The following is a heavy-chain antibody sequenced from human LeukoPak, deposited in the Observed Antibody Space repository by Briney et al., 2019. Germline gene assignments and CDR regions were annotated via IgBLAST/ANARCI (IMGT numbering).Heavy chain of an antibody. V-gene: IGHV4-34*01. Sequence: SETLSLTCAVYGGSFSGYYWSWIRQPPGKGLEWIGEINHSGSTNYNPSLKSGVTISVDTSKNQSSLKLSSVTAADTAVYYCARHGVLPPSPYGGNSLGPNWFDPWGQGNLVTVSS. D-gene: IGHD4-23*01. J-gene: IGHJ5*02. CDR1: GGSFSGYY. CDR3: ARHGVLPPSPYGGNSLGPNWFDP. CDR2: INHSGST.